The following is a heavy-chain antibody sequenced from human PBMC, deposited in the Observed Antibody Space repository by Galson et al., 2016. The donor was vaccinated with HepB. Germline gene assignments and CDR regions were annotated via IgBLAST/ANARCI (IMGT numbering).Heavy chain of an antibody. CDR3: ARAKQWKYYFDY. D-gene: IGHD6-19*01. Sequence: SLRLSCAASGFTFSNYWMSWVRQAPEKGLEWVANIKQDGNDKYYVDSVKGRFTISRDNAESSLYLQMNSLRAEDTAVYYCARAKQWKYYFDYWGQGTLVTVSS. J-gene: IGHJ4*02. V-gene: IGHV3-7*01. CDR1: GFTFSNYW. CDR2: IKQDGNDK.